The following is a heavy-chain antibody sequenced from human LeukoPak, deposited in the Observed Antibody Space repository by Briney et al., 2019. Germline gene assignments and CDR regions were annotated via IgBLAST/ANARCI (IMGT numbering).Heavy chain of an antibody. CDR3: ARDSIAAAGPHDFDY. J-gene: IGHJ4*02. Sequence: GGSLRLSCAASGFTFSSYWMSWVRQAPGKGLEWMANIKQDGSEKYYVDSVKGRFTISRDNAKNSLYLQMNSLRAEDTAVYYCARDSIAAAGPHDFDYWGQGTLVTVSS. V-gene: IGHV3-7*01. CDR1: GFTFSSYW. CDR2: IKQDGSEK. D-gene: IGHD6-13*01.